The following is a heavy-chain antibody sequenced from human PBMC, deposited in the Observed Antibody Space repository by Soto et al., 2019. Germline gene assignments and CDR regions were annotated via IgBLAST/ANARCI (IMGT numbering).Heavy chain of an antibody. V-gene: IGHV1-46*02. CDR2: IHPSGGGT. D-gene: IGHD2-21*02. CDR1: GYTFNTYY. Sequence: QVQLVQSGAEVRKPGASVKVSCKPSGYTFNTYYLHWLRQAPGQALEWMGVIHPSGGGTTYAQKFLGRVNVTRDTSKNPVFMELSSPRSDDTAVYYCARGGHIAVVTASFDNWGQGTLVTVSS. CDR3: ARGGHIAVVTASFDN. J-gene: IGHJ4*02.